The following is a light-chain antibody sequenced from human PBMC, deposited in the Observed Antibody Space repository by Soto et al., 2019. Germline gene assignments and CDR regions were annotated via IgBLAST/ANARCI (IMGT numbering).Light chain of an antibody. Sequence: EFVLTQSPGTLSLSPGERATLSCRASQSVSSTYLAWYQQKFGQAPRLLIYGASSRATGIPDRFSGSGSGTDFTLTISRLEPEDFAVYYCQHYGSSLWTFGQGTKVEIK. J-gene: IGKJ1*01. CDR3: QHYGSSLWT. V-gene: IGKV3-20*01. CDR1: QSVSSTY. CDR2: GAS.